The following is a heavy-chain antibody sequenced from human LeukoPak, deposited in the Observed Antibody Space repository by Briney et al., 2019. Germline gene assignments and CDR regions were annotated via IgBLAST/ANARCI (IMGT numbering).Heavy chain of an antibody. Sequence: GPSLKIPCKGSGYGFTSYWIVWVRQMPGKGLEWMGIIYPGDSDTRYSPSFPGQVTTSADKSINSAYLQWSSLKASDTAMYYCAKVGRIGFEVGSHWLDAWGQGTLVTVSS. CDR2: IYPGDSDT. CDR1: GYGFTSYW. D-gene: IGHD1-26*01. V-gene: IGHV5-51*01. CDR3: AKVGRIGFEVGSHWLDA. J-gene: IGHJ5*02.